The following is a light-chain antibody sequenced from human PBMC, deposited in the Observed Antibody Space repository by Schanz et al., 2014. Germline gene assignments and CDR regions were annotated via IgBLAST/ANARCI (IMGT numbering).Light chain of an antibody. V-gene: IGKV3D-15*01. CDR3: QQYNNWSPPYT. CDR1: QSVSSN. J-gene: IGKJ2*01. Sequence: VMTQSPATLSVSPGESATLSCRASQSVSSNLAWYQQKPGQAPRLLIYGISSRATGIPDRFSGGGSGTDFTHSISSLEREDSADYYCQQYNNWSPPYTFGQGTKLEIK. CDR2: GIS.